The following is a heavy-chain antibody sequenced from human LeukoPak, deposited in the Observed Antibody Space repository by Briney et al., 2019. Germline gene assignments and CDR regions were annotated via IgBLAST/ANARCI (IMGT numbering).Heavy chain of an antibody. CDR3: AKEGGRTVSYAFDI. CDR2: ISWDGGST. V-gene: IGHV3-43*01. J-gene: IGHJ3*02. D-gene: IGHD3-16*01. Sequence: PGGSLRLSCAASGFTFDDYTMHWVRQAPEKGLEWVSLISWDGGSTYYADSVKGRFTISRDNSKNSLYLQMNSLRTEDTALYYCAKEGGRTVSYAFDIWGQGTMVTVSS. CDR1: GFTFDDYT.